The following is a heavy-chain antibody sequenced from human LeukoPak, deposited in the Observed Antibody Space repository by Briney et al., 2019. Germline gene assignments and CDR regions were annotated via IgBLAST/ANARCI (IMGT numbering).Heavy chain of an antibody. CDR1: GITLSNYG. J-gene: IGHJ5*02. V-gene: IGHV3-23*01. CDR3: ATLIYNWNGLYNWFDP. Sequence: GGSLRLSCAVSGITLSNYGMSWVRQAPGKGLEWVAGISGSGGGTHYADSVKGRFTISRDNPKNTLHLQMNSLRAEDTAVYYCATLIYNWNGLYNWFDPWGQGTLVTVSS. CDR2: ISGSGGGT. D-gene: IGHD1-20*01.